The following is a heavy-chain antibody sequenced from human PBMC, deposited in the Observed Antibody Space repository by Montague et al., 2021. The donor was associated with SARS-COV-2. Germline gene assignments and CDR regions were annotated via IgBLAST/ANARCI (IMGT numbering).Heavy chain of an antibody. CDR2: INHGGST. J-gene: IGHJ4*02. D-gene: IGHD2-2*03. Sequence: SETLSLTCAVYGGPFSDYHWSWIRQPPGGGLEWIGRINHGGSTKYNPSLKSRVTISIDTSKNQFSLKLSSVTAADTAVYYCARGTPGYWGQGTLVTVPS. V-gene: IGHV4-34*01. CDR3: ARGTPGY. CDR1: GGPFSDYH.